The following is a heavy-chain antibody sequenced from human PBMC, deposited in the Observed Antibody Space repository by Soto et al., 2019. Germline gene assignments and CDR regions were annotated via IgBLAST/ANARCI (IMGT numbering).Heavy chain of an antibody. V-gene: IGHV4-31*03. CDR2: IYYSGTT. J-gene: IGHJ4*02. CDR3: ARVRVYDSSGYYYLDY. D-gene: IGHD3-22*01. CDR1: GGSISSGGYY. Sequence: PSETLSLTCTVSGGSISSGGYYWSWIRQHPGKGLEWIGYIYYSGTTYYNPSLKSRVTISVDTSKNQFSLKLSSVTAADTAVYYCARVRVYDSSGYYYLDYWGQGTLVTGS.